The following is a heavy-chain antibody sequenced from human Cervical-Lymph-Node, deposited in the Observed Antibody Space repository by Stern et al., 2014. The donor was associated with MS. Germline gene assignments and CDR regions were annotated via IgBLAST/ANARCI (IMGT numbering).Heavy chain of an antibody. CDR2: IIPIFDVP. CDR1: GGTLSSYA. V-gene: IGHV1-69*01. J-gene: IGHJ4*02. Sequence: VQLVESGAEVKKPGSSVKVSCKASGGTLSSYAISWVRKAPGQGLEWVGGIIPIFDVPHYAQKCQGRVTMTADDSTSTAYMELSSLRSEDTAVYYCARDLTRGTDWGWGQGTLVIVSS. CDR3: ARDLTRGTDWG. D-gene: IGHD3-9*01.